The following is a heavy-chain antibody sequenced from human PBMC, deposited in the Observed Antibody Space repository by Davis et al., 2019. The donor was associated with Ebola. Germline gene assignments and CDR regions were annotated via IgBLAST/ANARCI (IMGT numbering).Heavy chain of an antibody. CDR3: EVAVAGTGYMDV. V-gene: IGHV3-73*01. CDR2: IRSKANSYAT. CDR1: GFTFSGSA. J-gene: IGHJ6*02. D-gene: IGHD6-19*01. Sequence: GGSLRLSCAASGFTFSGSAMHWVRQASGKGLEWVGRIRSKANSYATAYAASVKGRFTISRDDSKNTAYLQMNSLKTEDTAVYYCEVAVAGTGYMDVWDQGTTVTVSS.